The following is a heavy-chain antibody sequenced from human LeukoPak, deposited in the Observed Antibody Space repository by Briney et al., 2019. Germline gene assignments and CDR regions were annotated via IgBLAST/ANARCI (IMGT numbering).Heavy chain of an antibody. D-gene: IGHD3-3*01. V-gene: IGHV3-7*01. CDR1: GFTFSVHW. Sequence: GGSLRLSCAASGFTFSVHWMSWVRQAPGKGLEWVANIKPDGSEKNYADSVKGRFTISIDNAKNSLYLQMNSLRVEDTAVYWCARELSWSGRDYWGQGTLVTVSS. J-gene: IGHJ4*02. CDR3: ARELSWSGRDY. CDR2: IKPDGSEK.